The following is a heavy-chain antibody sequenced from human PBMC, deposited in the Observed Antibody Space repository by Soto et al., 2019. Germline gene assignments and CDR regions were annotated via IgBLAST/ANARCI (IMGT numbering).Heavy chain of an antibody. V-gene: IGHV4-30-2*01. Sequence: KTSETLSLTCVVSGDSISSGGYSWTWIRQPPGKGLEWIGHIYQSGSTLYNPSLKSRVTISVDTSKNQFSLELSSVTAADTAVYYCATSNWFDPWGQGTLVTVSS. CDR1: GDSISSGGYS. D-gene: IGHD2-2*01. J-gene: IGHJ5*02. CDR2: IYQSGST. CDR3: ATSNWFDP.